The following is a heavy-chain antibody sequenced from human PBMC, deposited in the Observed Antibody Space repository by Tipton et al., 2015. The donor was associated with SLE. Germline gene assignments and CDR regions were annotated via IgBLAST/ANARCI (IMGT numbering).Heavy chain of an antibody. CDR3: ARETIDVYGYSYGPGWFDP. V-gene: IGHV4-31*03. Sequence: TLSLTCTVSGGSISSGGYYWSWIRQHPGKGLEWIGYIYYSGSTYYNPSLKSRVTISVDTSKNQFSLKLSSVTAADTAVYYCARETIDVYGYSYGPGWFDPWGQGTLVTVSS. CDR1: GGSISSGGYY. CDR2: IYYSGST. D-gene: IGHD5-18*01. J-gene: IGHJ5*02.